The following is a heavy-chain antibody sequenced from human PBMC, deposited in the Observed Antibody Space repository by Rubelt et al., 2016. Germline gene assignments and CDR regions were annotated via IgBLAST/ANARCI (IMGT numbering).Heavy chain of an antibody. CDR3: ARDLIAGEQWLVTLEASMDV. CDR2: ISYDAINK. V-gene: IGHV3-30*04. CDR1: GFTFSDYA. D-gene: IGHD6-19*01. Sequence: QVQLVESGGGVVQPGRSLRLSCAASGFTFSDYAMHWVRQAPGKGLEWMAVISYDAINKYYADSVQGRFTVSRDNSKNTLYLQMNSLRAEDTAMYYCARDLIAGEQWLVTLEASMDVWGQGTTVTVS. J-gene: IGHJ6*02.